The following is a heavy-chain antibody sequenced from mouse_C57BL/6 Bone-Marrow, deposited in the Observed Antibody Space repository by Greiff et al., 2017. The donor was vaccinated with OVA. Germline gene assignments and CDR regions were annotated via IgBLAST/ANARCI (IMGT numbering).Heavy chain of an antibody. J-gene: IGHJ2*01. Sequence: VQLQQSGAELVRPGASVTLSCKASGYTFTDYEMHWVKQTPVHGLEWIGAIDPETGGTAYNQKFKGKAILTADKSSSTAYMELRSLTSEDSAVYYCTRLGLHYFDYWGQGTTLTVSS. CDR3: TRLGLHYFDY. CDR1: GYTFTDYE. CDR2: IDPETGGT. D-gene: IGHD4-1*01. V-gene: IGHV1-15*01.